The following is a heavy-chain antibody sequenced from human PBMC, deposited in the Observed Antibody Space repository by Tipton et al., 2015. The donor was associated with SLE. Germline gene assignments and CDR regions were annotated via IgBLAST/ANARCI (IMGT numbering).Heavy chain of an antibody. D-gene: IGHD1-14*01. CDR2: ISYDGGNK. Sequence: SLRLSCAASGFTFSSYAMHWVRQAPGKGLEWVAVISYDGGNKYYADSVKGRFTISRDNSKNTLYLQMNSLRAEDTAVYYCARPDVGSGYYYYMDVWGKGTTVTVSS. V-gene: IGHV3-30-3*01. CDR1: GFTFSSYA. CDR3: ARPDVGSGYYYYMDV. J-gene: IGHJ6*03.